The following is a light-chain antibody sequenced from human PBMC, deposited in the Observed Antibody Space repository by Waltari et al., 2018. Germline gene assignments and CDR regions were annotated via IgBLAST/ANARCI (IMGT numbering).Light chain of an antibody. CDR3: QQTYITPWT. CDR2: VAS. V-gene: IGKV1-39*01. Sequence: DIRMTQSPSSLSASVGDRVTITCRASQTIRTYLNWYQQKPGTAPEHLISVASSLQRGVPSRFSGSCSGPDFTLTISSLQPEDFATYFCQQTYITPWTFGQGTTVEIK. J-gene: IGKJ1*01. CDR1: QTIRTY.